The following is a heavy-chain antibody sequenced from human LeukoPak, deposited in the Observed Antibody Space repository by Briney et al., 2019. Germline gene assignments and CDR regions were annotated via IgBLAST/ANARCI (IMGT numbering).Heavy chain of an antibody. CDR1: GDSITSSSYY. D-gene: IGHD3-10*01. CDR2: VFQRVAT. J-gene: IGHJ4*02. CDR3: AREYYGTFEF. Sequence: SETLSLTCTVSGDSITSSSYYWAWIRQPPGEGLEWIGSVFQRVATYYNPSLQGRVTMSIDTSKNQCPLKLSCVTAAETAVYYCAREYYGTFEFWGQGTLVRVST. V-gene: IGHV4-39*01.